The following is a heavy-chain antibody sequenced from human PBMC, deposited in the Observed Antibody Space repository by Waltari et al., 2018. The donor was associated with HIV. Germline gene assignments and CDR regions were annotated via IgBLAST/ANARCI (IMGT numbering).Heavy chain of an antibody. CDR1: GFTFSSYS. Sequence: EVQLVESGGGLVQPGGSLRLSCAASGFTFSSYSMTWVRQAPGKGREWVSYISSSSSTIYYADSVKGRFTISRDNAKNSLYLQMNSLRDEDTAVYYCARDQNDILTGYYPYSGSGIFDYWGQGTLVTVSS. CDR2: ISSSSSTI. J-gene: IGHJ4*02. D-gene: IGHD3-9*01. V-gene: IGHV3-48*02. CDR3: ARDQNDILTGYYPYSGSGIFDY.